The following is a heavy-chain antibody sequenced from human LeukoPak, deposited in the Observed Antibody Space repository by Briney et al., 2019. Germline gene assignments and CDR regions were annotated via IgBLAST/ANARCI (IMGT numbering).Heavy chain of an antibody. V-gene: IGHV3-23*01. Sequence: PGGSLRLSCTGSGFTFRTYAFSWVRQAPGKGLEWVSATGSNGVTYYADSVKGRFTISRDNSKNTLYLQMNSLRADDTAVYYCAKDSSLHSSDYGAFDIWGQGTMVTVSS. CDR3: AKDSSLHSSDYGAFDI. J-gene: IGHJ3*02. CDR1: GFTFRTYA. CDR2: TGSNGVT. D-gene: IGHD6-25*01.